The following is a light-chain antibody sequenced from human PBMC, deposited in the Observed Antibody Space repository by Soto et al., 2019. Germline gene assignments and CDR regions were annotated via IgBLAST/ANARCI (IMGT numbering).Light chain of an antibody. CDR1: QSVTSNY. CDR2: GAS. CDR3: QQYGSSPVT. J-gene: IGKJ5*01. V-gene: IGKV3-20*01. Sequence: EIVLTQSPGTLPLSPGERATLSCRASQSVTSNYLAWYQQKPGQAPRLLIYGASSRATGIPDRFSGSGSGTDFTLTISRLEPEDFAVYYCQQYGSSPVTFGQGTRREIK.